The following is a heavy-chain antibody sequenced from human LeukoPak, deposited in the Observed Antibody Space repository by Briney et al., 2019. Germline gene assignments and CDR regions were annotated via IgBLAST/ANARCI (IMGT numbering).Heavy chain of an antibody. CDR1: GFTFSSYA. CDR2: MSYDGTNK. J-gene: IGHJ4*02. D-gene: IGHD2-15*01. CDR3: ARWGGGYCSGGSCYRHDY. Sequence: PGGSLRLSCAASGFTFSSYAMHWVRQAPGKGLEWVAVMSYDGTNKYYADSVKGRFTISRDNSKNTLYLQMNSLRAEDTAVYYCARWGGGYCSGGSCYRHDYWGQGTLVTVSS. V-gene: IGHV3-30-3*01.